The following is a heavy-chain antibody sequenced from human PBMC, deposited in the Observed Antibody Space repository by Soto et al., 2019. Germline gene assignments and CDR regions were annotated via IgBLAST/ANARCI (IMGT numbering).Heavy chain of an antibody. CDR2: ISSSGSTI. J-gene: IGHJ6*02. Sequence: GGSLRLSCEASGFTFSSYEMNWVRQAPGKGLEWVSYISSSGSTIYYADSVKGRFTISRDNAKNSLYLQMNSLRAEDTAVYYCARDGSSVTSRGGMDVWGQGTTVTVSS. D-gene: IGHD4-17*01. CDR3: ARDGSSVTSRGGMDV. V-gene: IGHV3-48*03. CDR1: GFTFSSYE.